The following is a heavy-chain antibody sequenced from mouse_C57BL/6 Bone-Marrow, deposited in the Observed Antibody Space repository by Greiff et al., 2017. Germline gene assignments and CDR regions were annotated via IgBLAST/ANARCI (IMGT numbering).Heavy chain of an antibody. D-gene: IGHD2-4*01. CDR2: IYPGNSDT. CDR3: TRCDYDVAWFAY. Sequence: VHVKQSGTVLARPGASVKMSCKTSGYTFTSYWMHWVKQRPGQGLEWIGAIYPGNSDTSYNQKFKGKAKLTAVTSASTAYMELSSLTNEDSAVYYCTRCDYDVAWFAYWGQGTLVTVSA. J-gene: IGHJ3*01. V-gene: IGHV1-5*01. CDR1: GYTFTSYW.